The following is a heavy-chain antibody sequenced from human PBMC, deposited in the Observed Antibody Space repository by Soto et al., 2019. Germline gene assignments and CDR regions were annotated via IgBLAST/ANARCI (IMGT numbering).Heavy chain of an antibody. Sequence: GGSLRLSCAVSGFTVSSNYMSWVRQAPGKGLEWVSVIYSGGSTYYADSVKGRFTISRDNSKNTLYLQMNSLRAEDTAVYYCATSRIAAVPGTYYYYGMDVWGQGTTVTSP. V-gene: IGHV3-53*01. CDR3: ATSRIAAVPGTYYYYGMDV. CDR1: GFTVSSNY. D-gene: IGHD6-13*01. J-gene: IGHJ6*02. CDR2: IYSGGST.